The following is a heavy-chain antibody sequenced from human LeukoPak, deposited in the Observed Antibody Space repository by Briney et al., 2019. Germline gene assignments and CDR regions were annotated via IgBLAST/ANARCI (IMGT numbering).Heavy chain of an antibody. D-gene: IGHD1-7*01. Sequence: SSETLSLTCTVSGGSISSGGYYWSWIRQHPGKGLEWIGYIYYSGSTYYNPSLKSRVTISVDTSKNQFSLKLSSVTAADTAVYYCARVELQSLIFDYWGQGTLVTVFS. CDR2: IYYSGST. V-gene: IGHV4-31*03. CDR1: GGSISSGGYY. CDR3: ARVELQSLIFDY. J-gene: IGHJ4*02.